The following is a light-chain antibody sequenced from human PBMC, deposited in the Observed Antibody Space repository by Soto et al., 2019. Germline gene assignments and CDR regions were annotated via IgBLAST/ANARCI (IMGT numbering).Light chain of an antibody. V-gene: IGKV3-11*01. CDR2: DAS. CDR3: QQRSN. J-gene: IGKJ5*01. Sequence: EIVLTQSPATLSLSPGERATLSCRASQSVSSYLAWYQQKPGQAPRLLIYDASNRATGIPARFSGSGCGTDFTLTISSLEPEDFAVYYCQQRSNFGQGTRLEIK. CDR1: QSVSSY.